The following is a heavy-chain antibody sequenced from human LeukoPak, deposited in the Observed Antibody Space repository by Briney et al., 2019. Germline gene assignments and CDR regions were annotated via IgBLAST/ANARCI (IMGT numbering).Heavy chain of an antibody. V-gene: IGHV1-8*03. CDR3: ARVGYFDWLLLPNYYYYMDV. J-gene: IGHJ6*03. Sequence: GASVKVSCKASGYTFTSYDINWVRQATGQGLEWMGWMNPNSGNTGYAQKFQGRVTITRNTSISTAYMELSSLRSEDTAVYYCARVGYFDWLLLPNYYYYMDVWGKGTTVTVSS. CDR1: GYTFTSYD. CDR2: MNPNSGNT. D-gene: IGHD3-9*01.